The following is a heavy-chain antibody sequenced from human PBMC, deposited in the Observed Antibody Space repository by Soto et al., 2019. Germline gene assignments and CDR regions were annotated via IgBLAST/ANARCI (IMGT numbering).Heavy chain of an antibody. CDR1: GGSISSSSYY. Sequence: SETLSLTCTVSGGSISSSSYYWGWIRQPPGKGLEWIGSIYYSGSTYYNPSLKSRVTISVDTSKNQFSLKLSSVTAADTAVYYCATIPTDRSRRAFDIWGQGTMVTVSS. CDR3: ATIPTDRSRRAFDI. CDR2: IYYSGST. V-gene: IGHV4-39*01. J-gene: IGHJ3*02.